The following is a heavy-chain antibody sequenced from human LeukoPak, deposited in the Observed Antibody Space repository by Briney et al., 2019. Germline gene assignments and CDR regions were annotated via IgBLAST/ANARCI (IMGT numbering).Heavy chain of an antibody. CDR1: GFTFSSYS. J-gene: IGHJ3*02. V-gene: IGHV3-21*01. CDR2: ISSSSSYI. Sequence: GGSLRLSCAASGFTFSSYSMNWVRQAPGKGLEWVSSISSSSSYIYYADSVKGRFTISRDNAKNSLYLQMNSLRAEDTAVYYSARACRSTSCYDAFDIWGQGTMVTVSS. CDR3: ARACRSTSCYDAFDI. D-gene: IGHD2-2*01.